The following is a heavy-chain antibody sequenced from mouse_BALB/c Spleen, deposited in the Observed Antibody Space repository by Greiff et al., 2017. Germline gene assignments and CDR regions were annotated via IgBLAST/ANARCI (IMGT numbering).Heavy chain of an antibody. J-gene: IGHJ2*01. CDR2: IYPGNVTT. V-gene: IGHV1S56*01. Sequence: VKLVESGPELVKPGASVRISCKASGYTFTSYYIHWVKQRPGQGLEWIGWIYPGNVTTKYNEKFKGKATLTADKSSSTAYMQLSSLTSEDSAVYFCARWGAYYRYDEGGDYWGQGTTLTVSS. D-gene: IGHD2-14*01. CDR3: ARWGAYYRYDEGGDY. CDR1: GYTFTSYY.